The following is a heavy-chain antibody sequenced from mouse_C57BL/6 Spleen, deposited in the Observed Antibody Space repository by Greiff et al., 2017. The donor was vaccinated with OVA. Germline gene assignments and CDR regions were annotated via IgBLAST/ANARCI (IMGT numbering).Heavy chain of an antibody. V-gene: IGHV1-82*01. D-gene: IGHD1-1*01. CDR2: IYPGDGDT. CDR1: GYAFSSSW. J-gene: IGHJ2*01. Sequence: VMLVESGPELVKPGASVKISCKASGYAFSSSWMNWVKQRPGKGLEWIGRIYPGDGDTNYNGKFKGKATLTADKSSSTAYMQLSSLTSEDSAVYFCANYYYGSSYFDYWGQGTTLTVSS. CDR3: ANYYYGSSYFDY.